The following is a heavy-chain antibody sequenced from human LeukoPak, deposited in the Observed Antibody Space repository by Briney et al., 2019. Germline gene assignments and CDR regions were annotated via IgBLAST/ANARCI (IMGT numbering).Heavy chain of an antibody. CDR1: GYTFTGYY. J-gene: IGHJ5*02. Sequence: ASVKVSGKASGYTFTGYYMHWVRQAPGQGLEWMGWINPNSGGTNYAQKFQGRVTMTRDTSISTAYMELSRLRSDDTAVYYCARGRSYDILTGYYFRFWFDPWGQGTLVTVSS. D-gene: IGHD3-9*01. CDR2: INPNSGGT. CDR3: ARGRSYDILTGYYFRFWFDP. V-gene: IGHV1-2*02.